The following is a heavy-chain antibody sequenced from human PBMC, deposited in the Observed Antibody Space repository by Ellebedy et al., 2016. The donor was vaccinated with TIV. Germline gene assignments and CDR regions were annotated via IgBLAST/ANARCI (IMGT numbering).Heavy chain of an antibody. D-gene: IGHD5-18*01. CDR1: GGSISSHNW. Sequence: MPGGSLRLSCAVSGGSISSHNWWSWVRQPPGKGLEWIGEIYHSGSTNYNPSLKSQVSMSIDTSKNQFSLRLTSVIAADTAVYFCAREGKETSMGLDYWGQGILVTVSS. CDR3: AREGKETSMGLDY. V-gene: IGHV4-4*01. CDR2: IYHSGST. J-gene: IGHJ4*02.